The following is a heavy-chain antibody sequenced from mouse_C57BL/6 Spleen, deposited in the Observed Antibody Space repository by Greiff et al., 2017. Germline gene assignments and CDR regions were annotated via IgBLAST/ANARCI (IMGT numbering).Heavy chain of an antibody. D-gene: IGHD1-1*01. CDR2: IYPGDGDT. V-gene: IGHV1-82*01. Sequence: QVQLKESGPELVKPGASVKISCKASGYAFSSSWMNWVKQRPGKGLEWIGRIYPGDGDTNYNGKFKGKATLTADKASSTAYMQLSSLTSEDSAVYFCARASSYFDYWGQGTTLTVSS. CDR3: ARASSYFDY. J-gene: IGHJ2*01. CDR1: GYAFSSSW.